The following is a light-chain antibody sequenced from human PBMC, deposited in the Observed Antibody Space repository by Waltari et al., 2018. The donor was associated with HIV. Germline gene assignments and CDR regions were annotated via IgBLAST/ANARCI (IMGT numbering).Light chain of an antibody. CDR1: TSNIGDNS. CDR3: GTWDASLSAVV. CDR2: DKD. J-gene: IGLJ2*01. Sequence: QSVLTQPPSVSAAPGQKVTISCSGSTSNIGDNSVYWYQQLPGTAPKLLIYDKDKRPSGIPDRFSGSKSGTSATLGITGLQTGDEADYYCGTWDASLSAVVFGGGTKLTVL. V-gene: IGLV1-51*01.